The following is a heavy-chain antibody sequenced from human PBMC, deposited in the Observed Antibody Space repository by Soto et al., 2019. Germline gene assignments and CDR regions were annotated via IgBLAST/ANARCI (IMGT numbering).Heavy chain of an antibody. V-gene: IGHV6-1*01. CDR1: GDRVSSNSAA. D-gene: IGHD6-13*01. J-gene: IGHJ4*02. CDR3: ARDIASSWYFDY. Sequence: SQTLSLTCAISGDRVSSNSAAWNWIRQSPSRGLEWLGRTYYRSKWYNDYAVSVKSRITINPDTSKNQFXLQLNSVTPXXXXXYYCARDIASSWYFDYWGQGTLVTVSS. CDR2: TYYRSKWYN.